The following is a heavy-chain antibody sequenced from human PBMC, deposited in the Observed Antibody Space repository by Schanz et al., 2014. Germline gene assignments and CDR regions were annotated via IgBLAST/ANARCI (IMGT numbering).Heavy chain of an antibody. V-gene: IGHV3-23*04. CDR2: ISGSGGST. D-gene: IGHD5-12*01. J-gene: IGHJ4*02. CDR1: GITFSSHS. Sequence: EVHLVESGGGLVQPGGSLRLSCAASGITFSSHSFNWVRQAPGKGLEWVSAISGSGGSTYYADSVKGRFTISRDNSKNTLYLQLNSLRAEDTAVYYCARDFHGYGPHLDYWGQGSLVTVSS. CDR3: ARDFHGYGPHLDY.